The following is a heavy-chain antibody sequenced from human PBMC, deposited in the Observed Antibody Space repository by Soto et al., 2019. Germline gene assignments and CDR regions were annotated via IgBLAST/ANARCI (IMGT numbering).Heavy chain of an antibody. CDR1: GFTFSSYA. J-gene: IGHJ6*02. CDR3: VRGRSDSLLDV. D-gene: IGHD2-15*01. Sequence: PGGSLRLSCAASGFTFSSYAMSWFRQAPWKGLEWVSSISSSRARIHYADVVKGRFTISRDDAKNSLYLQMNRLRDDDAAVYYCVRGRSDSLLDVWGQGTTVTVSS. CDR2: ISSSRARI. V-gene: IGHV3-23*01.